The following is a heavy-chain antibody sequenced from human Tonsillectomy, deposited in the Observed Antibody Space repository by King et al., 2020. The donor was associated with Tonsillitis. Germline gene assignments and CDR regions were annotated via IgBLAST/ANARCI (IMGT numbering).Heavy chain of an antibody. Sequence: VQLVESGGGLVQPGGSLRLSCAASGFTFSSNWMHWVRQGPGRGLVWVARIDPDGWTTTYADFVKGRLTISRDNADNTLYLQMNSLRVEDTAVYYCIRDVTMAGKGPHFGGWGQGTLVTVSS. V-gene: IGHV3-74*01. CDR2: IDPDGWTT. CDR3: IRDVTMAGKGPHFGG. CDR1: GFTFSSNW. J-gene: IGHJ4*02. D-gene: IGHD3-16*01.